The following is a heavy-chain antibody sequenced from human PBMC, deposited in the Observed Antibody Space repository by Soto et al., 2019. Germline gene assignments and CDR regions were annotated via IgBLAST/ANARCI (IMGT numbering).Heavy chain of an antibody. CDR2: IYYSASTNYKPSL. J-gene: IGHJ4*02. Sequence: SETLSLTCSFPGCSISSYYWSWIRQPPGKGLEWMGYIYYSASTNYKPSLNYNPSLKSRVTISLDTSQNQFSLSSMTAADTAVYYCARGGHIAVVTDSFDYWGQGTLVTVSS. D-gene: IGHD2-21*02. CDR1: GCSISSYY. V-gene: IGHV4-59*01. CDR3: ARGGHIAVVTDSFDY.